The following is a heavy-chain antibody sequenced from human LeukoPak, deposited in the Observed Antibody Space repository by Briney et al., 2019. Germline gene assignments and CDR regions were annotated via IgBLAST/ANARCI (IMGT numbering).Heavy chain of an antibody. CDR3: ARDPADIVGAPDY. J-gene: IGHJ4*02. CDR1: GFTFSSYG. Sequence: PGGSLRLSCAASGFTFSSYGMHWVRQAPGKGLEWVAVIWYDGSNKYYEDSVKGRFTISRDNSKNTLYLQMNSLRAEDTAVYYCARDPADIVGAPDYWGQGTLVTVSS. V-gene: IGHV3-33*01. CDR2: IWYDGSNK. D-gene: IGHD1-26*01.